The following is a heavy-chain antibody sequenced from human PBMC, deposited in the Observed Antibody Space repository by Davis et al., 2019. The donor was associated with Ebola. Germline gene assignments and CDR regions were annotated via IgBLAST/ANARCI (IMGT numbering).Heavy chain of an antibody. J-gene: IGHJ6*02. CDR1: GGSFSGYY. Sequence: PSETLSLTCAVYGGSFSGYYWSWIRQPPGKGLEWLGEINHSGSTNYNPSLKSRVTISVDTSKNQFSLKLSSVNAADTAVYYCARGGSRSQYYYYYYGMDVWGQGTTVTVSS. D-gene: IGHD1-26*01. V-gene: IGHV4-34*01. CDR3: ARGGSRSQYYYYYYGMDV. CDR2: INHSGST.